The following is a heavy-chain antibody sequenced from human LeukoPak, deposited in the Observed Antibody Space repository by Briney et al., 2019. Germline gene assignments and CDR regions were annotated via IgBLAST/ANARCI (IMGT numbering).Heavy chain of an antibody. CDR3: ARYYYDSSGYYGLDY. CDR1: GGSFSGHY. CDR2: INHSGST. D-gene: IGHD3-22*01. J-gene: IGHJ4*02. V-gene: IGHV4-34*01. Sequence: SETLSLTCAVYGGSFSGHYWSWIRQPPGKGLEWIGEINHSGSTNYNPSLKSRVTISVDTSKNQFSLKLSSVTAADTAVYYCARYYYDSSGYYGLDYWGQGTLVTVSS.